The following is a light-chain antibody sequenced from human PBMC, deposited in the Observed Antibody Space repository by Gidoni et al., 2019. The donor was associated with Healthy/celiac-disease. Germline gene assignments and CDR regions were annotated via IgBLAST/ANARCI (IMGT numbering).Light chain of an antibody. CDR3: QQYNNWPPSIT. J-gene: IGKJ5*01. Sequence: EIVMTQSPATLSVSPGERATLSCMASQSVSSNLAWYQQKPGQAPRPLIYGASIRATGIPARFSGSGSGTEFTLTISSLQSEDFAVYYCQQYNNWPPSITFGQGTRLEIK. V-gene: IGKV3D-15*01. CDR1: QSVSSN. CDR2: GAS.